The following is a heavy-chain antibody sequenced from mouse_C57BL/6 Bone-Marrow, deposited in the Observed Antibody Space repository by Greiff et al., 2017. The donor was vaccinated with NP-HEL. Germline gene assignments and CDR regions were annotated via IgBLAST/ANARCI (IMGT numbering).Heavy chain of an antibody. J-gene: IGHJ2*01. D-gene: IGHD4-1*01. V-gene: IGHV5-9-1*02. CDR3: TRDLGLDY. CDR2: ISSGGDYI. CDR1: GFTFSSYG. Sequence: EVQLQQSGGDLVKPGGSLKLSCAASGFTFSSYGMSWVRQTPDKRLEWVAYISSGGDYIYYADTVKGRFTISRDNARNTLYLQMSSLKSEDTAMYYCTRDLGLDYWGQGTTLTVSS.